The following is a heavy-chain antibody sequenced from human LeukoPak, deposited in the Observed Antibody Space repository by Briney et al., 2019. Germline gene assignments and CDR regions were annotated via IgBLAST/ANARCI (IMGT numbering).Heavy chain of an antibody. V-gene: IGHV4-34*01. J-gene: IGHJ4*02. CDR3: AGQLAVADYPNY. CDR1: GGSFSGYY. Sequence: SETLSLTCTVYGGSFSGYYWSWIRQPPGKGLEWIGEINHSGSTNYNPSLESRVTVSVDTSRNQFFLKLNSVTAADTAMYFCAGQLAVADYPNYWGQGTLVTVSS. D-gene: IGHD3-16*01. CDR2: INHSGST.